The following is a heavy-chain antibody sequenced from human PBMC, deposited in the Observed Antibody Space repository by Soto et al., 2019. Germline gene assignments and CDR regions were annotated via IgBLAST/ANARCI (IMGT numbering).Heavy chain of an antibody. CDR2: MKPNSGNT. CDR3: ARGIGDFVNNYNGMDV. Sequence: QVQLVQSGTEVKKPGASVKVSCKASGYTFNSYDIYWVRQATGQGLKWMGWMKPNSGNTGYAQRFQGRVTMTRSTSISTAYMELSSLRSEDTAVYYCARGIGDFVNNYNGMDVWGQGTTVTVSS. J-gene: IGHJ6*02. D-gene: IGHD4-17*01. CDR1: GYTFNSYD. V-gene: IGHV1-8*01.